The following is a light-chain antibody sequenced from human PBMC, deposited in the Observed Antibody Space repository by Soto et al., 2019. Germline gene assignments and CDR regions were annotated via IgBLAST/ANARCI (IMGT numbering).Light chain of an antibody. CDR1: QGISNY. CDR2: AAS. CDR3: QKYNGAQWA. Sequence: DIQMTQSPSSLTASVGDRVTITCRASQGISNYLVLYQQKPGKVTKLLVYAASTLQSGVPSRFSGSGSGTDFTLTISSLQPEDVATYYCQKYNGAQWAFGQGTKVEIK. V-gene: IGKV1-27*01. J-gene: IGKJ1*01.